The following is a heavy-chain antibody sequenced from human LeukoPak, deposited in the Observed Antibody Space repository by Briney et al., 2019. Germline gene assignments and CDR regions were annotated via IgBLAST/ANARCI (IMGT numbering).Heavy chain of an antibody. Sequence: GESLKISCVGSGYRFTSYWIDWVRQMPGKGLEYMGIIYPGDSDTRYSPSFQGQVTISADKSISTAYLQWSSLQASDTAMYYCATGYGSGRGAFDIWGQGTMVTVSS. V-gene: IGHV5-51*01. CDR1: GYRFTSYW. CDR2: IYPGDSDT. D-gene: IGHD6-19*01. J-gene: IGHJ3*02. CDR3: ATGYGSGRGAFDI.